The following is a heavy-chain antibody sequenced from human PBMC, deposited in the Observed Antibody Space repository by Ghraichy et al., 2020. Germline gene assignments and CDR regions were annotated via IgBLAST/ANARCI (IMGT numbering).Heavy chain of an antibody. J-gene: IGHJ4*02. D-gene: IGHD4-17*01. CDR2: ISGSGGST. Sequence: GGSLRLSCAASGFTFSSYAMSWVRQAPGKGLEWVSAISGSGGSTYYADSVKGRFTISRDNSKNTLYLQMNSLRAEDTAVYYCAKDRAHHDYGDCLFDYWGQGTLVTVSS. CDR1: GFTFSSYA. CDR3: AKDRAHHDYGDCLFDY. V-gene: IGHV3-23*01.